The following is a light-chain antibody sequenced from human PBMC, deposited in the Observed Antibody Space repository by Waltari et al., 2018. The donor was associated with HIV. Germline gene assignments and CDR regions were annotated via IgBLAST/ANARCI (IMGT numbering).Light chain of an antibody. CDR3: CSYAGTYTYVL. CDR2: EVI. J-gene: IGLJ3*02. V-gene: IGLV2-11*01. Sequence: QSALTQPRSVSGSPGQSVTTSCTGTSRDVGGYHSVSRYLQHPGKVPKTIIYEVIKRPSGVPDRFSGSKSGNTASLTISGLQTEDEADYFCCSYAGTYTYVLFGGGTKLTVL. CDR1: SRDVGGYHS.